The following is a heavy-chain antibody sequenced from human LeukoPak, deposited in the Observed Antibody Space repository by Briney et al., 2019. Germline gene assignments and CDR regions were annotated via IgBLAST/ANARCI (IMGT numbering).Heavy chain of an antibody. CDR3: ARDGAHYGSGSYLDS. V-gene: IGHV1-69*13. Sequence: ASGKVSCKPSGGTVSSYAISWVRQAPGQGLGWRGGSIPIFGTANYAQTFQGRVTITADESTSTAYMELRSLRSEDTAVYYCARDGAHYGSGSYLDSWGQGTLVTVSS. CDR1: GGTVSSYA. CDR2: SIPIFGTA. J-gene: IGHJ4*02. D-gene: IGHD3-10*01.